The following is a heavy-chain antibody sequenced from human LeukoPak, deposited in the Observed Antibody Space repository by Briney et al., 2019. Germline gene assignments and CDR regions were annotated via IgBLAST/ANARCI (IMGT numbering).Heavy chain of an antibody. CDR1: GFTFSSYA. J-gene: IGHJ4*02. CDR3: AKADIYCSSTSCLYFDY. CDR2: ISGSGGST. V-gene: IGHV3-23*01. Sequence: PGWSLRLSCAASGFTFSSYAMSWVRQAPGKGLEWVSAISGSGGSTYYADSVKGRFTISRDNSKNTLYLQMNSLRAEDTAVYYCAKADIYCSSTSCLYFDYWGQGTLVTVSS. D-gene: IGHD2-2*01.